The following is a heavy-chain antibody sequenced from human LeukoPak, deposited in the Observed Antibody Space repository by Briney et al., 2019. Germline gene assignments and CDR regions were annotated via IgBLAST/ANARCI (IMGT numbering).Heavy chain of an antibody. V-gene: IGHV1-2*02. CDR2: INPNSGGT. CDR1: GYTFTGYY. CDR3: ARAARITIFGVGPDNWFDP. D-gene: IGHD3-3*01. Sequence: ASVKVSCKASGYTFTGYYMHWVRQAPGQGLEWMGWINPNSGGTNYAQKFQGRVTMTRDTSISTAYMELSRLRSDDTAVYYCARAARITIFGVGPDNWFDPWGQGTLVTVSS. J-gene: IGHJ5*02.